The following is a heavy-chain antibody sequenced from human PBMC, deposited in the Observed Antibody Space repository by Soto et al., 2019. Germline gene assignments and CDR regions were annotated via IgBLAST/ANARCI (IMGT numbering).Heavy chain of an antibody. D-gene: IGHD6-19*01. CDR1: GDSLSGTYW. V-gene: IGHV4-4*02. J-gene: IGHJ4*02. Sequence: QVQLQESGPGLVKPSETLSLTCAVSGDSLSGTYWWSWVRQAPGGGLQWIGEISYSGTTHYDPSHMSRVTISMDKSRSEFSLTLISVTAAESASYYCARHILVTGTRGFDFWGQGILVTVSS. CDR2: ISYSGTT. CDR3: ARHILVTGTRGFDF.